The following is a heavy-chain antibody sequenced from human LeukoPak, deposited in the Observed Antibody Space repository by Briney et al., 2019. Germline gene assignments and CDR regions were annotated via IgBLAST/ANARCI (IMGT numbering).Heavy chain of an antibody. J-gene: IGHJ4*02. CDR3: ARTRDDTSGFLSIDY. CDR2: INHSGST. Sequence: PSETLSLTCAVYGGSFSGYYWSWIRQPPGKGLEWIGEINHSGSTNYNPSLKSRVTISVDTSKNQFSLKLSSVTAADTAVYYCARTRDDTSGFLSIDYWGQGTLVTVSS. CDR1: GGSFSGYY. D-gene: IGHD3-22*01. V-gene: IGHV4-34*01.